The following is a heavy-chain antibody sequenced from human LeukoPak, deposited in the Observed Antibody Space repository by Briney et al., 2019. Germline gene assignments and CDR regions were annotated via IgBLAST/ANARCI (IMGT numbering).Heavy chain of an antibody. CDR3: ARSYGDYGMTFDY. CDR1: GCSISSGSYY. V-gene: IGHV4-61*02. CDR2: IYTSGST. D-gene: IGHD4-17*01. J-gene: IGHJ4*02. Sequence: SQTLSLTCTVSGCSISSGSYYWSWIRQPAGKGLEWIGRIYTSGSTNYNPALKSQVTISVDTSKNQFSLKLSSVTAADTAVYYCARSYGDYGMTFDYWGQGTLVTVSS.